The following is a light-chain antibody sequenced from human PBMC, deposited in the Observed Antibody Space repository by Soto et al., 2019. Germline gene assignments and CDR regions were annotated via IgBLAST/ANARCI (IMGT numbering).Light chain of an antibody. CDR2: AAS. J-gene: IGKJ1*01. CDR1: QTVSNY. V-gene: IGKV1-39*01. CDR3: QQSFTAPCT. Sequence: DIEMAQSPASLSASVGERVTITCRTSQTVSNYLNWYQQKPGKAPKVLIYAASHLHSGVPLRFSGSGSGTDFALTSSSLQHEDFATYYCQQSFTAPCTFGQGTKVEIK.